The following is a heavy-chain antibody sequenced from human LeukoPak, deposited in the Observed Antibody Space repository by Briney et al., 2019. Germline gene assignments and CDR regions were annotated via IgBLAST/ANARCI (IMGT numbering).Heavy chain of an antibody. CDR3: ARDRLDYGDAIDY. CDR2: IYYSGST. Sequence: SETLFLTCAVYGGSFSGYYWSWIRQHPGKGLEWIGYIYYSGSTYYNPSLKSRVTISVDTSKNQFSLKLSSVTAADTAVYYCARDRLDYGDAIDYWGQGTLVTVSS. CDR1: GGSFSGYY. D-gene: IGHD4-17*01. J-gene: IGHJ4*02. V-gene: IGHV4-31*11.